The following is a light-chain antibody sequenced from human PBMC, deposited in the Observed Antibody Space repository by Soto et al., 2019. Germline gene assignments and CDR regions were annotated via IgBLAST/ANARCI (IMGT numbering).Light chain of an antibody. CDR1: QGIRND. CDR2: AAS. V-gene: IGKV1-6*01. CDR3: QQYGDSPLT. Sequence: GDRVTITCRASQGIRNDLGWYQQKPGKAPKLLIYAASSLQSGVPSRFSGSGSGTDFTLTISSLQPEDFGVYYCQQYGDSPLTSGPGTKVDIK. J-gene: IGKJ3*01.